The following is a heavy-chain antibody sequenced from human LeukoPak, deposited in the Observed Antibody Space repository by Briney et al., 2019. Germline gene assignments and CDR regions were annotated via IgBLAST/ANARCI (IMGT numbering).Heavy chain of an antibody. CDR1: GFTFSNYG. CDR2: IRFDGSYK. J-gene: IGHJ4*02. V-gene: IGHV3-30*02. Sequence: PGGSLRLSCAASGFTFSNYGMHWLRQAPGKGLEWVAFIRFDGSYKYHAESLKGRFTISRDNSKNTLYLEMNSLRGEDTAVYYCAKDLCSGGSCYSFDYWGQGTLVTVSS. D-gene: IGHD2-15*01. CDR3: AKDLCSGGSCYSFDY.